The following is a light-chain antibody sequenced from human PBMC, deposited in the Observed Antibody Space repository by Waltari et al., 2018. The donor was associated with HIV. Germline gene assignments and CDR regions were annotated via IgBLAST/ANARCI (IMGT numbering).Light chain of an antibody. CDR3: YSTNIRGNHRL. CDR1: ALPKEY. V-gene: IGLV3-10*01. J-gene: IGLJ2*01. CDR2: EDT. Sequence: SYELTQAPSVSVSPGQTARITCSGDALPKEYAYWYQQKSGQAPVLVIYEDTKRPSGIPERFSGSSSGTMATLTISGAQVEDGADYYCYSTNIRGNHRLFGGGTKLTVL.